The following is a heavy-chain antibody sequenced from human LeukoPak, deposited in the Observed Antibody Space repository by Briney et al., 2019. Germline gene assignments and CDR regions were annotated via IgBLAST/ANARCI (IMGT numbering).Heavy chain of an antibody. V-gene: IGHV4-39*07. CDR1: GGSISSSSYY. D-gene: IGHD3-10*01. Sequence: PSETLSLTSTVSGGSISSSSYYWGWIRQPPGKGLEWIGSIYYSGSTYYNPSLKSRVTISVDTSKNQFSLKLSSVTAADTAVYYCARGGYYGSGNDFRFDPWGQGTLVTVSS. J-gene: IGHJ5*02. CDR2: IYYSGST. CDR3: ARGGYYGSGNDFRFDP.